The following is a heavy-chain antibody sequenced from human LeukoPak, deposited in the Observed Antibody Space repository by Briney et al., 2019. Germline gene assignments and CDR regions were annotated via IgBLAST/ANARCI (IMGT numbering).Heavy chain of an antibody. CDR2: INTNTGNP. J-gene: IGHJ4*02. CDR3: ARPHTRLAAAGSDY. D-gene: IGHD6-13*01. Sequence: ASVKVSCKASGYTFTSYAMNWVRQAPGQGLEWMGWINTNTGNPTYAQGFTGRFVFSLDTSVSTAYLQISSLKAEDTAVYYCARPHTRLAAAGSDYWGQGTLVTVSS. V-gene: IGHV7-4-1*02. CDR1: GYTFTSYA.